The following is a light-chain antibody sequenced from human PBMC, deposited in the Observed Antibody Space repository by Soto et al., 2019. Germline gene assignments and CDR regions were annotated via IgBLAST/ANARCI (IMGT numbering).Light chain of an antibody. V-gene: IGLV2-14*01. Sequence: QSALTQPASVSGSPGQSITISCTGTSSDVGGYNYVSWYQQHPGKAPKLMIYDVSNRPSGVSNRFSGSKSGNTASLTISELQAEDEADYYCSSYTSSSTVVFGGGTKRTVL. J-gene: IGLJ2*01. CDR2: DVS. CDR3: SSYTSSSTVV. CDR1: SSDVGGYNY.